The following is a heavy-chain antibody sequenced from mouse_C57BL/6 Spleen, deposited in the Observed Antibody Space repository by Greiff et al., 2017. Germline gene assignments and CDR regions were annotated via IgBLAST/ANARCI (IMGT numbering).Heavy chain of an antibody. V-gene: IGHV5-17*01. D-gene: IGHD1-1*01. CDR3: ARRATTVDFDV. CDR1: GFTFSDYG. CDR2: ISSGSSTI. Sequence: EVKLVESGGGLVKPGGSLKLSCAASGFTFSDYGMHWVRQAPEKGLEWVAYISSGSSTIYYADTVKGRFTISRDNAKNTLFLQMTSLRSEDTAMYYCARRATTVDFDVWGTGTTVTVSS. J-gene: IGHJ1*03.